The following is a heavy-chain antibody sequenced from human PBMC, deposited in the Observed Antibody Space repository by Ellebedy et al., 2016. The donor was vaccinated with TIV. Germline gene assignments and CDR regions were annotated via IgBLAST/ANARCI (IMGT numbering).Heavy chain of an antibody. Sequence: MPSETLSLTCAVSGGSISSSNWWSWVRQPPGKGPEWIGEIYHSGSTNYNPSLNSRVTISVDKSKNQFSLKLNSVTAADTAVYYCASARGSGWSLIWGQGTLVTVSS. CDR1: GGSISSSNW. V-gene: IGHV4-4*02. CDR2: IYHSGST. CDR3: ASARGSGWSLI. J-gene: IGHJ4*02. D-gene: IGHD6-19*01.